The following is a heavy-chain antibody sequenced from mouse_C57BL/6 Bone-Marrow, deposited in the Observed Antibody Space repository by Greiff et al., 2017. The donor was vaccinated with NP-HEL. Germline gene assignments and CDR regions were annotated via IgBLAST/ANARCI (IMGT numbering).Heavy chain of an antibody. CDR3: ARVTPYHSGSSYCAMDY. CDR2: IDPNSGGT. J-gene: IGHJ4*01. V-gene: IGHV1-72*01. Sequence: QVQLQQPGAELVKPGASVKLSCKASGYTFTSYWMHWVKQRPGRGLEWIGRIDPNSGGTKYNEKFKSKATLTVDKPSSTSYMQLSSLTSEDSAVYYCARVTPYHSGSSYCAMDYWGQGTSVTVSS. CDR1: GYTFTSYW. D-gene: IGHD1-1*01.